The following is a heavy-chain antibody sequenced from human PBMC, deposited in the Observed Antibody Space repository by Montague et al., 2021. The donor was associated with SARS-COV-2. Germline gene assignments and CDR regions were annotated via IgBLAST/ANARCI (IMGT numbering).Heavy chain of an antibody. CDR2: ILYTGST. CDR3: ATGRAGNSYAYYYGMDV. Sequence: SETLSLTCSVSGDSINNSRYYWSWIRQPPGKGLEWIGYILYTGSTNYNPSLMSRVTISVDTSKNQLSLKLSSVTTADTAVYYCATGRAGNSYAYYYGMDVWGQGTTVTVSS. V-gene: IGHV4-61*01. CDR1: GDSINNSRYY. J-gene: IGHJ6*02. D-gene: IGHD4-23*01.